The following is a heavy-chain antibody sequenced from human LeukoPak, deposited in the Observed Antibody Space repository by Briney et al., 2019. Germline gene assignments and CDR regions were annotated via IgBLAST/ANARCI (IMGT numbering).Heavy chain of an antibody. J-gene: IGHJ6*02. CDR2: ISGSGGST. D-gene: IGHD3-3*01. CDR3: ARSVDFWSGYPGGYYYYGMDV. Sequence: GGSLRLSCAASGSTFSSYAMSWVRQAPGKGLEWVSAISGSGGSTYYADSVKGRFTISRDNSKNTLYLQMNSLRAEDTAVYYCARSVDFWSGYPGGYYYYGMDVWGQGTTVTVSS. CDR1: GSTFSSYA. V-gene: IGHV3-23*01.